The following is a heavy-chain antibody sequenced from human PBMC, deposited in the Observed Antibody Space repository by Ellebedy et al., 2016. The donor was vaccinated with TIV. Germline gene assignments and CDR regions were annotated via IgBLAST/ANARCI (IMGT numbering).Heavy chain of an antibody. CDR3: ARLWFGELLYGDNWFDP. J-gene: IGHJ5*02. Sequence: KVSCKGSGYSFTSYWISWVRQMPGKGLEWMGRIDPSDSYTNYSPSFQGHVTISADKSISTAYLQWSSLKASDTAMYYCARLWFGELLYGDNWFDPWGQGTLVTVSS. CDR2: IDPSDSYT. D-gene: IGHD3-10*01. CDR1: GYSFTSYW. V-gene: IGHV5-10-1*01.